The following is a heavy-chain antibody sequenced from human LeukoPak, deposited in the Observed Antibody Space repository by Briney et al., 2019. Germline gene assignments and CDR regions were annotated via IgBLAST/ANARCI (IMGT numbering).Heavy chain of an antibody. CDR3: ARVNSPGCCTTPTCYDYYYMDI. J-gene: IGHJ6*03. V-gene: IGHV3-30*01. Sequence: GGSLRPSCAASGFSFSTYIMHWVRQAPGKGLEWVAVISCDGSNKYYADSVKDRFTVSRDNSKNTLYLQMNSLRAEDTAVFYCARVNSPGCCTTPTCYDYYYMDIWGKGTTVTVSS. D-gene: IGHD2-2*03. CDR1: GFSFSTYI. CDR2: ISCDGSNK.